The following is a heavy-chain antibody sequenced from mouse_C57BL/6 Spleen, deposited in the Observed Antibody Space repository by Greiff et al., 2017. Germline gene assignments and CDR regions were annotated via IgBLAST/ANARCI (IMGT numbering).Heavy chain of an antibody. CDR1: GYTFTSYD. CDR2: IYPRDGST. V-gene: IGHV1-85*01. Sequence: VQLQQSGPELVKPGASVKLSCKASGYTFTSYDINWVKQRPGQGLEWIGWIYPRDGSTKYNEKFKGKATLTVDTSSSTAYMELHSLTSEDSAVYFCARSHYYGSSLYWYFDVWGTGTTVTVSS. J-gene: IGHJ1*03. D-gene: IGHD1-1*01. CDR3: ARSHYYGSSLYWYFDV.